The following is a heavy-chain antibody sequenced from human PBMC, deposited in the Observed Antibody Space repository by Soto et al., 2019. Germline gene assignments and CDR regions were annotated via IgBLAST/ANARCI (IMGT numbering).Heavy chain of an antibody. J-gene: IGHJ4*02. CDR2: INAGNGNT. CDR1: GYTFTSYA. CDR3: ARGRDYGDFYFDY. V-gene: IGHV1-3*01. D-gene: IGHD4-17*01. Sequence: GASVKVSCKASGYTFTSYAMHWVRQAPGQRLEWMGWINAGNGNTKYSQKFQGRVTMTRDTSASTAYMELSSLRSDDTAVYYCARGRDYGDFYFDYWGQGTLVTVSS.